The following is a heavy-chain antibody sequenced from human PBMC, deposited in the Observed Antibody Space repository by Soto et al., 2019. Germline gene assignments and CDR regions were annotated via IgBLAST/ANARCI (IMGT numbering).Heavy chain of an antibody. J-gene: IGHJ1*01. CDR2: ISAYNGNT. CDR3: ATERIHCSGGSCYRTFQH. D-gene: IGHD2-15*01. CDR1: GYTFTSYG. Sequence: ASGKVCCKASGYTFTSYGISWVRQAPGQGLEWMGWISAYNGNTNYAQKLQGRVTMTTDTSTSTAYMELRSLRSDDTAVYYCATERIHCSGGSCYRTFQHWGQGTLVTVSS. V-gene: IGHV1-18*01.